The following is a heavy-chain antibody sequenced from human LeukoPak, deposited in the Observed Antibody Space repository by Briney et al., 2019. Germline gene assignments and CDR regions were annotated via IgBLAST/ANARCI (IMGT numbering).Heavy chain of an antibody. V-gene: IGHV4-39*07. Sequence: SETLSLTCTVSGGSISSSSYYWGWIRQPPGKGLEWIGSIYYSGSTYYNPSLKSRVSLSVDTSKNQFSLKLSSVTAADTAVYYCARTPSIAVAGDYWGQGTLVTVSS. CDR2: IYYSGST. D-gene: IGHD6-19*01. CDR1: GGSISSSSYY. J-gene: IGHJ4*02. CDR3: ARTPSIAVAGDY.